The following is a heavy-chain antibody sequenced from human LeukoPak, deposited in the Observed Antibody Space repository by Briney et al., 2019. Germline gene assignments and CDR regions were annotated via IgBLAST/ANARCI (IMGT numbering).Heavy chain of an antibody. CDR1: GFTFSSYG. J-gene: IGHJ4*02. Sequence: GGSLRLSCAASGFTFSSYGMHWVRQAPGKGLEWVAVIWYDGSNKYYADSVKGRFTISRDNSKNTLYLQMNSLRAEDTAVYYCARGEGEVGAKLGVFDYWGQGTLVTVSS. CDR2: IWYDGSNK. D-gene: IGHD1-26*01. V-gene: IGHV3-33*01. CDR3: ARGEGEVGAKLGVFDY.